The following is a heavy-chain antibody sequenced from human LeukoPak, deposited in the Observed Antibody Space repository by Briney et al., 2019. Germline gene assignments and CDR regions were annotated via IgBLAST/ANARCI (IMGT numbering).Heavy chain of an antibody. Sequence: SETLSLTCTVSGYSISSAYDWGWIRQPPGKGVEWIGNIYHSGSTYYNPSLKSRVTISVDTSQNQFSLKLCSLSAPDPAVYYCARVHQVTRRNWYFDLWGRGTLVTVSS. D-gene: IGHD2-21*02. J-gene: IGHJ2*01. V-gene: IGHV4-38-2*02. CDR1: GYSISSAYD. CDR2: IYHSGST. CDR3: ARVHQVTRRNWYFDL.